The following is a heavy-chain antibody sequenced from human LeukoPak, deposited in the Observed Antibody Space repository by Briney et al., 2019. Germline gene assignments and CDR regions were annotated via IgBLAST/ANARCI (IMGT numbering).Heavy chain of an antibody. CDR3: ARDEVDAFDI. Sequence: GGSLRLSCAASGFTFSNYGMHWVRQAPGKGLEWVAFIRYDGSNKYYADSVKGRFTISRDNSKNTLYLQMNSLRAEDTAVYYCARDEVDAFDIWGQGTLVTVSS. CDR1: GFTFSNYG. J-gene: IGHJ4*02. D-gene: IGHD2-8*01. CDR2: IRYDGSNK. V-gene: IGHV3-30*02.